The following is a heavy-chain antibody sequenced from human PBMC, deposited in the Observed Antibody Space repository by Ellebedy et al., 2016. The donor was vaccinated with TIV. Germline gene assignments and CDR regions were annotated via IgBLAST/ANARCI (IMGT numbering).Heavy chain of an antibody. Sequence: GESLKISXAASGFTFSSYGMHWVRQAPGKGLEWVAVIWSDGTTKYYSDSVKGRFTIPRDNSKNTLYLQVNSLRAEDTAVYYCAREIIYGGYYFDYWGQGTLVTVSS. CDR2: IWSDGTTK. CDR3: AREIIYGGYYFDY. CDR1: GFTFSSYG. V-gene: IGHV3-33*01. J-gene: IGHJ4*02. D-gene: IGHD4-23*01.